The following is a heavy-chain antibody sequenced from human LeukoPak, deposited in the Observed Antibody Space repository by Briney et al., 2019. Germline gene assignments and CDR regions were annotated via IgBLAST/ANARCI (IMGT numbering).Heavy chain of an antibody. CDR3: AKAPTMIVVVIIPQFDY. CDR2: ISGSGGST. CDR1: GFTFSSYA. D-gene: IGHD3-22*01. Sequence: GGSLRLSCAASGFTFSSYAMSWVRQAPGKGLEGVSAISGSGGSTYYADSVKGRFTISRDNSKNTLYLQMNSLRAEDTAVYYCAKAPTMIVVVIIPQFDYWGQGTLVTVSS. J-gene: IGHJ4*02. V-gene: IGHV3-23*01.